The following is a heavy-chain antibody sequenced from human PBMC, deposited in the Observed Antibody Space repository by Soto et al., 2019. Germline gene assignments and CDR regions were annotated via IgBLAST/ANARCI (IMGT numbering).Heavy chain of an antibody. CDR1: GYSMKRGYY. J-gene: IGHJ4*02. V-gene: IGHV4-38-2*01. Sequence: SETLSLTCAVSGYSMKRGYYWGWIRQPPGKGLEYIGSVYHSGGTFYNPSLKSRVSISADTSKSLLSLMLRSVTAADTAVYYCAGTDSYTSGLDYCGQRTLVPVSS. CDR2: VYHSGGT. D-gene: IGHD6-19*01. CDR3: AGTDSYTSGLDY.